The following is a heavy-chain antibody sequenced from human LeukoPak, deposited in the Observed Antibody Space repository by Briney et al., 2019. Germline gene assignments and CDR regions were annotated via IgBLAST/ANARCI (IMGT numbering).Heavy chain of an antibody. CDR2: ISGSGGST. Sequence: GGSLRLSCAASGFTFSSYAMSWVRQAPGKGLEWVSAISGSGGSTYYADSVKGRFTISRDNSKNTLYLQMNSLRAEDTAVYYWSKGRITGVGNPRGIDGWGQRAKGTGSS. CDR3: SKGRITGVGNPRGIDG. V-gene: IGHV3-23*01. CDR1: GFTFSSYA. J-gene: IGHJ6*02. D-gene: IGHD3-16*01.